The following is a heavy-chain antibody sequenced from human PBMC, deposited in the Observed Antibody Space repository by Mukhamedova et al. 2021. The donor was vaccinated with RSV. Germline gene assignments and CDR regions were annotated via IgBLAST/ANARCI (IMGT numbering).Heavy chain of an antibody. CDR3: ARSLTDYSYYGMDV. J-gene: IGHJ6*02. CDR1: FSTYA. V-gene: IGHV7-4-1*02. Sequence: FSTYAMNWLRQAPGQGLEWMGWINTNTGNPTYAQGFTGRFVFCLDTSVTTTYLQISSLKAEDTAVYYCARSLTDYSYYGMDVWGQ. CDR2: INTNTGNP.